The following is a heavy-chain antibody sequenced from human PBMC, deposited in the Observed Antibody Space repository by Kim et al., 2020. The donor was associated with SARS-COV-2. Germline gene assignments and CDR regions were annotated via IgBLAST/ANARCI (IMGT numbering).Heavy chain of an antibody. V-gene: IGHV3-7*01. Sequence: GSEEHYGDSVKGRFSISRDNAKNSLYLQMSSLRVEDTAVYYCSKEHWGPEYWGQGTLVTVSS. CDR3: SKEHWGPEY. D-gene: IGHD7-27*01. CDR2: GSEE. J-gene: IGHJ4*02.